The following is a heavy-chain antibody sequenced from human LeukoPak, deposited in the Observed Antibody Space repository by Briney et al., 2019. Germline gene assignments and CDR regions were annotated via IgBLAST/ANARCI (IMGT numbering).Heavy chain of an antibody. CDR1: GGSISSYY. J-gene: IGHJ3*02. D-gene: IGHD2-15*01. Sequence: SETLSLTCTISGGSISSYYWSWIRQPAGKGLEWIGRIYTSGSTNYNPSLKSRVTMSVDTSKNQFSLKLSSVTAADTAVYYCARDRRTPGAFDIWGQGTMVTVSS. CDR3: ARDRRTPGAFDI. CDR2: IYTSGST. V-gene: IGHV4-4*07.